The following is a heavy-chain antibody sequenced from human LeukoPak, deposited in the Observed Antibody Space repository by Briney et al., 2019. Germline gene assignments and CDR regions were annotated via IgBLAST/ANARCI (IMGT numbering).Heavy chain of an antibody. J-gene: IGHJ2*01. CDR3: ARAGYYDSSGYRRYFDL. CDR1: GYTFTSCD. D-gene: IGHD3-22*01. CDR2: MNPNSGNT. V-gene: IGHV1-8*01. Sequence: ASVKVSCKASGYTFTSCDINWVRQATGQGLEWMGWMNPNSGNTGYAQKFQARVTMTRNTSISTAYMELSSLRSEDTAVYYCARAGYYDSSGYRRYFDLWGRGTLVTVSS.